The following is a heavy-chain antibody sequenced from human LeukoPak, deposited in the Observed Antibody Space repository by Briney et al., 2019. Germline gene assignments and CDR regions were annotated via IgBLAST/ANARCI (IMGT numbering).Heavy chain of an antibody. V-gene: IGHV3-7*03. D-gene: IGHD5-12*01. J-gene: IGHJ4*02. CDR1: GFTFSSYW. CDR3: ATSRASDY. Sequence: GGSLRLSCAASGFTFSSYWMSWVRQAPGKGLEWVAIIKQDGSEKYYVDSVKGRFTISRDNAEKSLYLQMNSLRAEDTAVYYCATSRASDYWGQGTLVTVSS. CDR2: IKQDGSEK.